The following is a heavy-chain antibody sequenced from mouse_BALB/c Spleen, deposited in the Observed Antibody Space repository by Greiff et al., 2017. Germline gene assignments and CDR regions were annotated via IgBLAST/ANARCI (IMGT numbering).Heavy chain of an antibody. V-gene: IGHV2-2*01. Sequence: QVQLQQSGPGLVQPSQSLSITCTVSGFSLTSYGVHWVRQSPGKGLEWLGVIWSGGSTDYNAAFISRLSISKDNSKSQVFLKMNSLQTDDTAMYYCARPYYGSSLYYAMDYWGQGTSVTVSS. CDR1: GFSLTSYG. D-gene: IGHD1-1*01. CDR3: ARPYYGSSLYYAMDY. J-gene: IGHJ4*01. CDR2: IWSGGST.